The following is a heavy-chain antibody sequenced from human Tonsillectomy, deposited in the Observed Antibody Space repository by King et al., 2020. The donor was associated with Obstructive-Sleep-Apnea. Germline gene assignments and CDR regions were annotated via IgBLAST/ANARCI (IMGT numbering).Heavy chain of an antibody. CDR3: ARREYYDYSEDN. V-gene: IGHV4-59*08. D-gene: IGHD3-16*01. Sequence: QLQESGPGLVRPSETLSLTCSVSGTSVKDYYWSWIRLFPGKRMEWIGYILYGQTTNHNPSLKGRVAISADTSKNQVYLKLSSVTAADTAIYYCARREYYDYSEDNWGQGTLVTVSS. J-gene: IGHJ4*02. CDR2: ILYGQTT. CDR1: GTSVKDYY.